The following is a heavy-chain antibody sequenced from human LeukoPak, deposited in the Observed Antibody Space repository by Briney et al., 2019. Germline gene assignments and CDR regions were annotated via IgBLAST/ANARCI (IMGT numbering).Heavy chain of an antibody. CDR1: GITLSNYG. V-gene: IGHV3-33*08. Sequence: GGSLRLSCVVSGITLSNYGMSWVRQAPGKGLEWVAGIWYDGSNKYYADSVKGRFTISRDNSKNTLYLQMNSLRAEDTAVYYCARDPSLAIAVAGSYFHHWGQGTLVTVSS. D-gene: IGHD6-19*01. CDR2: IWYDGSNK. J-gene: IGHJ1*01. CDR3: ARDPSLAIAVAGSYFHH.